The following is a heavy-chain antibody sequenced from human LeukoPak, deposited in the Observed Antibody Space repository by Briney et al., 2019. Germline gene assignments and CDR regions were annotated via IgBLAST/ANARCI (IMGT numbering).Heavy chain of an antibody. V-gene: IGHV3-48*02. Sequence: GGSLRLSCAASGFTFSTYSMNWVRQAPGKGLEWVAYISFGSGTIYYADSLKGRFTISRDNAKNSLYLQMNILRDEDTAVYFCARDVGWTFDYWGQGTLVTVSS. CDR3: ARDVGWTFDY. D-gene: IGHD6-19*01. J-gene: IGHJ4*02. CDR1: GFTFSTYS. CDR2: ISFGSGTI.